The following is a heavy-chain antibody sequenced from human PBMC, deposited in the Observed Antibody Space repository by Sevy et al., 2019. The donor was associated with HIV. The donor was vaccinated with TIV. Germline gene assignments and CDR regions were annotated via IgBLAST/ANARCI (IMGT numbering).Heavy chain of an antibody. CDR2: IYYSGST. D-gene: IGHD6-13*01. CDR3: ASSALPTLYSSSWSQLDY. V-gene: IGHV4-59*01. J-gene: IGHJ4*02. CDR1: GGSISSYY. Sequence: SETLSLTCTVSGGSISSYYWSWIRQPPGKGLEWIGYIYYSGSTNYNPSLKSRVTISVDTSKNQFSLKLSSVTAADTAVYYCASSALPTLYSSSWSQLDYWGQGTLVTVSS.